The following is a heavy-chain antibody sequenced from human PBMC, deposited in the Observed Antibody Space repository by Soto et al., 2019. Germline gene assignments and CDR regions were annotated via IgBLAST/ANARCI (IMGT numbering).Heavy chain of an antibody. CDR1: GYTFTSYD. D-gene: IGHD4-4*01. V-gene: IGHV1-8*01. CDR3: ARSPPRVERNNYAGDWFDP. CDR2: MNPNSGNT. J-gene: IGHJ5*02. Sequence: QVQLVQSGAEVKKPGASVKVSCKASGYTFTSYDINWVRQATGQGLEWMGWMNPNSGNTGYPQKFQGRVTMTRNTSISTAYMELSSLRFEDTAVYYCARSPPRVERNNYAGDWFDPWGQGTLVTVSS.